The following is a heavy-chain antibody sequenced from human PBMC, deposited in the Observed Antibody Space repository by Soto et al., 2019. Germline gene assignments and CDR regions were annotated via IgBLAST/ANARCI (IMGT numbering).Heavy chain of an antibody. Sequence: GGSLRLSCSVSGFTFSPLWMSWVRQTPGKGLEWVANIKQDGSEKDYVDSVKGRFTISRDNAKKSLFLQMNSLRGEDKGVYYCASRPYSYVYYGVFDYWGQGALVTVSS. D-gene: IGHD3-10*02. J-gene: IGHJ4*02. CDR3: ASRPYSYVYYGVFDY. CDR2: IKQDGSEK. V-gene: IGHV3-7*03. CDR1: GFTFSPLW.